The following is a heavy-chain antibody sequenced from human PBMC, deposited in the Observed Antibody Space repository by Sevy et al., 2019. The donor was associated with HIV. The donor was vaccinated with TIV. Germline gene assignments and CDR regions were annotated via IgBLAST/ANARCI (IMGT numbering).Heavy chain of an antibody. D-gene: IGHD3-22*01. CDR1: GFTFNNAW. V-gene: IGHV3-15*01. Sequence: GGSLRLSCVVSGFTFNNAWMNWVRQAPGTGLQWIGLIKSKIDGETTDYAAPLKGRFTISRDDSKNTLYLQMNSLKIEDTAVYHCATAPGYYDSAPFHYWGPGTLVTVSS. CDR2: IKSKIDGETT. CDR3: ATAPGYYDSAPFHY. J-gene: IGHJ4*02.